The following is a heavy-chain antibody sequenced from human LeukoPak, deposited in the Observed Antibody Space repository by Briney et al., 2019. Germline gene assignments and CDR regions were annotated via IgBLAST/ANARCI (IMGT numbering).Heavy chain of an antibody. CDR2: INPSGGST. V-gene: IGHV1-46*01. D-gene: IGHD2-2*01. J-gene: IGHJ5*02. Sequence: ASVKVSCKASGYTFTSYYMHWVRQAPGQGLEWMGIINPSGGSTSYAQKLQGRVTMTTDTSTSTAYMELRSLRSDDTAVYYCARAFSTTSYNWFDPWGQGTLVTVSS. CDR3: ARAFSTTSYNWFDP. CDR1: GYTFTSYY.